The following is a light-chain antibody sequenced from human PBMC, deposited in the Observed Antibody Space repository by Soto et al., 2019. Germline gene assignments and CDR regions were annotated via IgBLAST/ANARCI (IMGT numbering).Light chain of an antibody. CDR3: QQYGSSLLFT. J-gene: IGKJ3*01. CDR1: QSVSSSY. CDR2: GAS. V-gene: IGKV3-20*01. Sequence: EIVLTQSPGTLSLSPGERATLSCRPSQSVSSSYLAWYQQKPGQAPGLLIYGASSRATGIPDRFSGSGSGTDFTLTISRLEPEDFAVYYCQQYGSSLLFTFGPGTKVDIK.